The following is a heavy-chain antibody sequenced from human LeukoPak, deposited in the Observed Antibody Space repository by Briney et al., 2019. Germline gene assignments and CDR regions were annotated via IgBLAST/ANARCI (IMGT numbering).Heavy chain of an antibody. CDR1: GGSISSYY. J-gene: IGHJ4*02. Sequence: SETLSLTCTVSGGSISSYYWSWIRQPPGKGLEWIGYTYYSGSTNYNPSLKSRVTISVDTSKNQFSLKLSSVTAADTAVYYCARVGYCSSTSCYFHPFDYWGQGTLVTVSS. V-gene: IGHV4-59*01. CDR2: TYYSGST. D-gene: IGHD2-2*01. CDR3: ARVGYCSSTSCYFHPFDY.